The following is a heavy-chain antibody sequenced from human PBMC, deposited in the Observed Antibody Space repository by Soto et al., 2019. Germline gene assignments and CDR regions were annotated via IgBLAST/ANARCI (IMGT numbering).Heavy chain of an antibody. CDR3: ARADLGSDVYTLEPFEP. V-gene: IGHV6-1*01. CDR2: TYYRSKWYN. Sequence: SQTLSLTCALSGDSVTSISAAWNWIRQSPSRGLAWLVRTYYRSKWYNDYAISVKSRITTNPHTSKDQFSLQLSSVIPEDTAVCYCARADLGSDVYTLEPFEPWGQGTLVTVSS. J-gene: IGHJ5*02. D-gene: IGHD1-1*01. CDR1: GDSVTSISAA.